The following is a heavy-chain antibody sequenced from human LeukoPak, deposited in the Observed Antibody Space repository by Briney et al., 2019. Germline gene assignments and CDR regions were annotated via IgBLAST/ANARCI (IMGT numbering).Heavy chain of an antibody. CDR2: IRYEGSNE. CDR3: ARDGEYCSGGSCLGPYYYHMDV. J-gene: IGHJ6*03. Sequence: GGSLRLSWAALGFPFSKYGMHWVRQGPGKGLGWVAFIRYEGSNEYYRKYADSVKDRFTISRDNSKNTLYLQMNSLRAEDTAVYDRARDGEYCSGGSCLGPYYYHMDVWGKGITVTVSS. V-gene: IGHV3-30*02. CDR1: GFPFSKYG. D-gene: IGHD2-15*01.